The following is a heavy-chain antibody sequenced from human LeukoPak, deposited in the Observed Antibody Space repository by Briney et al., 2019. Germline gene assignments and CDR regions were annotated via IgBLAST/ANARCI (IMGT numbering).Heavy chain of an antibody. CDR1: GYSFSSYG. D-gene: IGHD6-13*01. CDR2: ISTYNGNR. Sequence: ASVKVSCKASGYSFSSYGLSWVRQAPGQGLEWMGWISTYNGNRNYAQKFQRRVTMTTDTSTNTTYMELRSLRSDDTAVYYCARDRRRSSSPLANWFDPWGQGTLVTVSS. J-gene: IGHJ5*02. V-gene: IGHV1-18*01. CDR3: ARDRRRSSSPLANWFDP.